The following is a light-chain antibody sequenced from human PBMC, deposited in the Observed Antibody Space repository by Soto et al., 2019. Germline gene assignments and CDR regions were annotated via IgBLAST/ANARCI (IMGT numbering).Light chain of an antibody. V-gene: IGKV1-5*01. Sequence: DIQMTPSPSTLSASVGDSVTIXXRASQTISSWLAWYQQKPGKAPRVXIYDASSLESGVPSRFSGSGAGTEFTLTISSLQPGDSATYYCQQYNSYSPTFGQGTKVDIK. CDR1: QTISSW. CDR2: DAS. J-gene: IGKJ1*01. CDR3: QQYNSYSPT.